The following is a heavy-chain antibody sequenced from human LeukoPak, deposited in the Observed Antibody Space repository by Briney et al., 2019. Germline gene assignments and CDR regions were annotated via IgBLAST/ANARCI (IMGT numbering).Heavy chain of an antibody. CDR2: IWFDGSNK. D-gene: IGHD6-19*01. CDR3: ARAYSGFSSRGFDY. J-gene: IGHJ4*02. CDR1: GFTFNSYG. Sequence: TGGSLRLSCPTSGFTFNSYGFHWVSQAPGKGLEWVADIWFDGSNKYYADSVKGRSTISRDNSKNTVFLQMTSLRAEDTAVYYCARAYSGFSSRGFDYWGQGTLVSVSS. V-gene: IGHV3-33*01.